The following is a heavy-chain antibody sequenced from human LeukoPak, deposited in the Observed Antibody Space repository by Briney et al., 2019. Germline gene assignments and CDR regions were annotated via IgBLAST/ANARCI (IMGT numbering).Heavy chain of an antibody. V-gene: IGHV1-46*01. CDR3: AREGPITMVRGVIVPYFDY. J-gene: IGHJ4*02. Sequence: GASVKVSCKASGYTFTSYYMHWVRQAPGQGLEWMGIINPSGGSTSYAQKFQGRVTMTRDTSTSTAYMELRSLRSDDTAVYYCAREGPITMVRGVIVPYFDYWGQGTLVTVSS. CDR1: GYTFTSYY. CDR2: INPSGGST. D-gene: IGHD3-10*01.